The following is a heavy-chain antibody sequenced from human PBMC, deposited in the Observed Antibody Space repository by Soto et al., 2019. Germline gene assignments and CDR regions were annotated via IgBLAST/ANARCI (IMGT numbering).Heavy chain of an antibody. CDR1: GFTFSSYW. CDR2: IKQDGSEK. J-gene: IGHJ3*02. V-gene: IGHV3-7*01. D-gene: IGHD3-9*01. CDR3: ARERYFDFIDAFDI. Sequence: EVQLVESGGGLVQLGGSLRLSCAASGFTFSSYWMSWVRQAPGKGLEWVANIKQDGSEKYYVDSVKGRFTISRDNAKNSLYLQMNSLRAEDTAVYYCARERYFDFIDAFDIWGQGTMVTVSS.